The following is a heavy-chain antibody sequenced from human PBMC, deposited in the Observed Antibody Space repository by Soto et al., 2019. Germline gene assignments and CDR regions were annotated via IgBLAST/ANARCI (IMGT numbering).Heavy chain of an antibody. CDR1: GFTFSGYS. J-gene: IGHJ4*02. V-gene: IGHV3-21*01. CDR2: ISSSSSYI. D-gene: IGHD6-13*01. Sequence: EVQLVESGGGLVQPGGSLRLSCEASGFTFSGYSMNWFPQAPGKGLEWVSSISSSSSYIYYADSVKGRFTISRDNAKNSLYRQMNGLRAEDTAVYYCARVVWAAAGTLDYWGQGTLVTVSS. CDR3: ARVVWAAAGTLDY.